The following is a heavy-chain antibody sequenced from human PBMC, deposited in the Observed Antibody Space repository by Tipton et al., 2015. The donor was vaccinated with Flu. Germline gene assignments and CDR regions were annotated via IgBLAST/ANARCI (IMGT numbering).Heavy chain of an antibody. CDR3: ARGGGWAPDSSSWYLIFDY. D-gene: IGHD6-13*01. V-gene: IGHV3-21*01. CDR1: GFTFSSYS. J-gene: IGHJ4*02. CDR2: ISSSSSYI. Sequence: SLRLSCAASGFTFSSYSMNWVRQAPGKGLEWVSSISSSSSYIYYADSVKGRFTISRDNAKNSLYLQMNSLRAEDTAVYYCARGGGWAPDSSSWYLIFDYWGQGTLVPVSS.